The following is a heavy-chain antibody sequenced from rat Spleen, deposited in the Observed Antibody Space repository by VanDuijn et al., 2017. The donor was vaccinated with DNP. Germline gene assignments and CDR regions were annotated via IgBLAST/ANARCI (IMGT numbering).Heavy chain of an antibody. J-gene: IGHJ3*01. CDR3: ARSPETSYIYFPWAY. V-gene: IGHV2-15*01. CDR2: IWSGGST. CDR1: GFSLTSYS. D-gene: IGHD1-2*01. Sequence: QVQLKESGPGLVQPSQTLSLTCTVSGFSLTSYSVSWVRQPPGKGLEWIGAIWSGGSTYYNSPLKSRLSISRDTSKSQVFLKMNSLQTEDTATYYCARSPETSYIYFPWAYWGQGTLVTVSS.